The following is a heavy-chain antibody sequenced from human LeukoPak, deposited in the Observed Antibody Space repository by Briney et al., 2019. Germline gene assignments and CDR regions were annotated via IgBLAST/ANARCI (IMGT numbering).Heavy chain of an antibody. D-gene: IGHD6-13*01. CDR3: AREGIAAAGTPTLGY. V-gene: IGHV1-2*02. CDR1: GYTFTGYY. J-gene: IGHJ4*02. CDR2: INPNSGGT. Sequence: GAPVKVSCKASGYTFTGYYMHWVRQAPGQGLEWMGWINPNSGGTNYAQKFQGRVTMTRDTSISTAYMELSRLRSDDTAVYYCAREGIAAAGTPTLGYWGQGTLVTVSS.